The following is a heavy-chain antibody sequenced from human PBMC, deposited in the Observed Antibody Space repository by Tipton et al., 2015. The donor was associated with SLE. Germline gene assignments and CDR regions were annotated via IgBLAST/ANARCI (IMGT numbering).Heavy chain of an antibody. Sequence: VQLVQSGAEVKKPGESLKISCKGSGYSFTSYWIGWVRQMPGKGLEWMGIIYPGDSDTRYSPSFQGQVTISADKSISTAYLQWSSLKASDTAMYYCARRQWAHYYDSSVMRGTFDIWGQGTMVTVSS. CDR3: ARRQWAHYYDSSVMRGTFDI. J-gene: IGHJ3*02. D-gene: IGHD3-22*01. V-gene: IGHV5-51*03. CDR2: IYPGDSDT. CDR1: GYSFTSYW.